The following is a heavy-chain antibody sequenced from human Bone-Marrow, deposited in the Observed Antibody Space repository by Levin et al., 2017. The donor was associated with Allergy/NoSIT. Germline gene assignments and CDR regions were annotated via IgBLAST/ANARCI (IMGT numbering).Heavy chain of an antibody. CDR2: IIPIFGTA. D-gene: IGHD2-2*01. CDR3: AIHCSSTSCPAGYYYYYGMDV. J-gene: IGHJ6*02. V-gene: IGHV1-69*13. CDR1: GGTFSSYA. Sequence: VASVKVSCKASGGTFSSYAISWVRQAPGQGLEWMGGIIPIFGTANYAQKFQGRVTITADESTSTAYMELSSLRSEDTAVYYCAIHCSSTSCPAGYYYYYGMDVWGQGTTVTVSS.